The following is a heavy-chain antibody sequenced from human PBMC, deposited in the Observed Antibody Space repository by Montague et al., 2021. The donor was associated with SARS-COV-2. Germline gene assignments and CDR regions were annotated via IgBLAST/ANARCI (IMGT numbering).Heavy chain of an antibody. V-gene: IGHV4-39*02. CDR2: TYYSGTT. J-gene: IGHJ4*02. CDR3: ARDFERGGNFDY. Sequence: SETLSLTCTVSSGSISSSDYWGWIRQPPGKGLEWIGSTYYSGTTYYNLSLKSRVTISVDTSKKQFSLRLNSVTAADTAIYYCARDFERGGNFDYWGQGILVTVSS. CDR1: SGSISSSDY. D-gene: IGHD3-16*01.